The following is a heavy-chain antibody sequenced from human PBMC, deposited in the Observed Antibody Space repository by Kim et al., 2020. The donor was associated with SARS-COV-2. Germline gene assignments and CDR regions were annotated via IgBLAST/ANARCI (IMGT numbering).Heavy chain of an antibody. Sequence: GGSLRLSCAASGFTFSSYAMSWVRQAPGKGLEWVSAISGSGGSTYYADSVKGRFTISRDNSKNTLYLQMNSLRAEDTAVYYCAKDRRIPVRGVIGAFDIWGQGTMVTVSS. J-gene: IGHJ3*02. D-gene: IGHD3-10*01. CDR2: ISGSGGST. V-gene: IGHV3-23*01. CDR1: GFTFSSYA. CDR3: AKDRRIPVRGVIGAFDI.